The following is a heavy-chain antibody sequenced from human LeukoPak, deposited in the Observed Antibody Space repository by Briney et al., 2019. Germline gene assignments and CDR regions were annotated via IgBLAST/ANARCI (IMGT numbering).Heavy chain of an antibody. D-gene: IGHD1-26*01. Sequence: KAGGSLRLSCAASGFTFSDYYMSWIRQAPGKGLEWVSYITTGSRSYTNHADSVKGRFTISRDYANNSLYLTMNRLRAGDTGVYYGARGREVLDYWGQGTLVTVSS. CDR2: ITTGSRSYT. V-gene: IGHV3-11*05. CDR1: GFTFSDYY. J-gene: IGHJ4*02. CDR3: ARGREVLDY.